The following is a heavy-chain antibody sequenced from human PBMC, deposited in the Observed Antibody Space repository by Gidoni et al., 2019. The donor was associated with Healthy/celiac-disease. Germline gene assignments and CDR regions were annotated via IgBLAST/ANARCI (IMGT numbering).Heavy chain of an antibody. CDR3: AKDFPLGYCTNGVCYGGNWFDP. J-gene: IGHJ5*02. V-gene: IGHV3-23*01. CDR2: ISGSGGST. Sequence: EVQLLESGGGLVQPGGSLRLSCAASGFTFSSYAMSWVRQAPGKGLEWVSAISGSGGSTYYADSVKGRFTISRDNSKNTLYLQMNSLRAEDTAVYYCAKDFPLGYCTNGVCYGGNWFDPWGQGTLVTVSS. CDR1: GFTFSSYA. D-gene: IGHD2-8*01.